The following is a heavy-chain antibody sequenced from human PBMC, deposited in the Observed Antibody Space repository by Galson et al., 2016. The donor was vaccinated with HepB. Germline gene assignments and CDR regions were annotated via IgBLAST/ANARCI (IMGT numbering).Heavy chain of an antibody. J-gene: IGHJ4*02. Sequence: SVKVSCKASEYSFTDYYIHWLRQAPGQGLEWMGWINPNSGVTHYAQKFQGRVTLTRDTSVSTAYMEVTSLRSDDTAFYYCAKVADSPGFYYQGRFDYWGQGTLLTVSS. V-gene: IGHV1-2*02. D-gene: IGHD3-22*01. CDR3: AKVADSPGFYYQGRFDY. CDR2: INPNSGVT. CDR1: EYSFTDYY.